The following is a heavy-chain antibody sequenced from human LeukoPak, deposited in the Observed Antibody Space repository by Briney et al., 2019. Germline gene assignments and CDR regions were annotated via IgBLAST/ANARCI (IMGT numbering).Heavy chain of an antibody. V-gene: IGHV4-34*01. J-gene: IGHJ4*02. CDR1: GGSFSGYY. CDR2: INHSGST. CDR3: ARVKVNYCGGDCYSSRPFDY. Sequence: SETLSLTCAVYGGSFSGYYWSWIRQPPGKGLEWIGEINHSGSTNYNPSLKSRVTISVDTSKNQFSLKLSSVTAADTAVYYCARVKVNYCGGDCYSSRPFDYWGQGTLVTVSS. D-gene: IGHD2-21*02.